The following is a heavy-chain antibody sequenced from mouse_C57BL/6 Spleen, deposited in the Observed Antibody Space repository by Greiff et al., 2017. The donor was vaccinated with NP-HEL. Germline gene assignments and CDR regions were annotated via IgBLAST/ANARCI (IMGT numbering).Heavy chain of an antibody. V-gene: IGHV1-5*01. CDR1: GYTFTSYW. CDR3: ARDCYGSSWYFDV. J-gene: IGHJ1*03. CDR2: IYPGNGDT. D-gene: IGHD1-1*01. Sequence: VQLQQSGTVLARPGASVKMSCKTSGYTFTSYWMHWVKQRPGQGLEWIGAIYPGNGDTSYNQKFKGKAKLTAVTSASTAYMELSSLTNEDSAVDYCARDCYGSSWYFDVWGTGTTVTVSS.